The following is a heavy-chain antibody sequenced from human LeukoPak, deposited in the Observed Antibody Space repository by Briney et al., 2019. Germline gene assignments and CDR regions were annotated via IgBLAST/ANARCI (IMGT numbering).Heavy chain of an antibody. CDR3: ARHGGWELQD. D-gene: IGHD1-26*01. CDR2: IYHRETP. CDR1: GGSISSNNW. J-gene: IGHJ4*02. Sequence: PSETLSLTCAVSGGSISSNNWWSWVRQPPGKGLEWIGEIYHRETPNYSPSLNRRVTISMDKSNNQFSLKLSSGTAADTAVYYCARHGGWELQDWGQGTLVTVSP. V-gene: IGHV4-4*02.